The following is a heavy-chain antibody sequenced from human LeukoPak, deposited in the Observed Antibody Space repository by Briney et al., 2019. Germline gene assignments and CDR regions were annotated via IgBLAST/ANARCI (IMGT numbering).Heavy chain of an antibody. Sequence: SETLSLTCTVSGGSISSSSYYWGWLRQPPGQGLVWFGSIYYSGSTYYNPSLKSRVTISVDTSKNQFSLKLSSVTAADTAVYYCARRFYVSQYYGSGSYYNIDYWGQGTLVTVSS. CDR1: GGSISSSSYY. CDR2: IYYSGST. CDR3: ARRFYVSQYYGSGSYYNIDY. D-gene: IGHD3-10*01. V-gene: IGHV4-39*07. J-gene: IGHJ4*02.